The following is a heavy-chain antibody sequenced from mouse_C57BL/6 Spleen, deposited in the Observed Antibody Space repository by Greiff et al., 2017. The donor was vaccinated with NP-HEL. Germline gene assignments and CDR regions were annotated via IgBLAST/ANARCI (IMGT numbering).Heavy chain of an antibody. CDR3: ARKTAQANGYYCDY. CDR1: GYTFTSYW. J-gene: IGHJ2*01. Sequence: VQLQQPGAELVRPGSSVKLSCKASGYTFTSYWMHWVKQRPIQGLEWIGNIDPSDSETHYNQKFKDKATLTVDKSSSTAYMQLSSLTSEDSAVYYCARKTAQANGYYCDYWGQGTTLTVSS. V-gene: IGHV1-52*01. D-gene: IGHD3-2*02. CDR2: IDPSDSET.